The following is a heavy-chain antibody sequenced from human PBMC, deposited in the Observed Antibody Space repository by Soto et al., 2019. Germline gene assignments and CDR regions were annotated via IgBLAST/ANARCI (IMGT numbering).Heavy chain of an antibody. J-gene: IGHJ6*02. V-gene: IGHV4-39*01. CDR1: GDFITNSLYY. D-gene: IGHD3-22*01. Sequence: QLRLQESGPGLAKPSETLSLTCTVSGDFITNSLYYWVWIRQPPGKGLDLIGSFYYSGSTHYNPSLKSRVTMSVDTSKNQLSLMLNSVTAADSAVYYCARHGRNTTIAQLRHYDMDVWGQGTTVTVSS. CDR3: ARHGRNTTIAQLRHYDMDV. CDR2: FYYSGST.